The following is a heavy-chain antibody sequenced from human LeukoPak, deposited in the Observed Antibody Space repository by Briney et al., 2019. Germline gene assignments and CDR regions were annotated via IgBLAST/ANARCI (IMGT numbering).Heavy chain of an antibody. CDR2: INHSGST. J-gene: IGHJ5*02. CDR3: AREVPAAINWFDP. Sequence: SETLSLTCAVYGGSFSGYYWSWIRQPPGKGLEWIGEINHSGSTNYNPSLKSRVTISVDTSKNQFSLKLSSVTATDTAVYYCAREVPAAINWFDPWGQGTLVTVSS. D-gene: IGHD2-2*01. CDR1: GGSFSGYY. V-gene: IGHV4-34*01.